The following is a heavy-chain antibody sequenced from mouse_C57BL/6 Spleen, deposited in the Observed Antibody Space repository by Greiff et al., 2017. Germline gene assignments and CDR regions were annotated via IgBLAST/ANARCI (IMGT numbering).Heavy chain of an antibody. D-gene: IGHD2-5*01. CDR3: ARRGNYYSNYDAMDY. Sequence: QVQLQQSGAELVKPGASVKMSCKASGYTFTSYWITWVKQRPGQGLEWIGDIYPGSGSTNYNEKFKSKATLTVDTSSSTAYMQLSSLTSEDSAVYYCARRGNYYSNYDAMDYWGQGTSVTVSS. CDR1: GYTFTSYW. CDR2: IYPGSGST. V-gene: IGHV1-55*01. J-gene: IGHJ4*01.